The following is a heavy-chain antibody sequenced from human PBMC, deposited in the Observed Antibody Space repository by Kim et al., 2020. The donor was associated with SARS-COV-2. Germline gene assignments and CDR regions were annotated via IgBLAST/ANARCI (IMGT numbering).Heavy chain of an antibody. D-gene: IGHD2-15*01. J-gene: IGHJ5*02. CDR3: AGVVVAATRWFDP. V-gene: IGHV4-31*02. Sequence: NPSLRRRITIAVDTAKNQFCLRLSSVPAADTAVYYCAGVVVAATRWFDPWGQGTLVTVSS.